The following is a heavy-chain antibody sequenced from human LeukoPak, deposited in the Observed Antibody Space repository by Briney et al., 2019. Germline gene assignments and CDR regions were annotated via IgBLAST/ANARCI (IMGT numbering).Heavy chain of an antibody. CDR1: GYTLTELS. Sequence: GASVKVSCEVSGYTLTELSMHWVRQAPGKGLEWMGGFDPEDGETIYAQKFQGRVTMTEDTSTDTAYMELSSLRSEDTAVYYCATDLRRFGELSFDYWGQGTLVTVSS. CDR3: ATDLRRFGELSFDY. CDR2: FDPEDGET. J-gene: IGHJ4*02. D-gene: IGHD3-10*01. V-gene: IGHV1-24*01.